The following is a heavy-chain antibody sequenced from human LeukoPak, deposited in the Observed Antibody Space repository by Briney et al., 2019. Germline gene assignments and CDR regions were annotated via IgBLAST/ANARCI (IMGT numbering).Heavy chain of an antibody. CDR3: ARGLN. Sequence: KPSETLSLTCAVYGGSFSRYYWSWIRQPPGKGLEWIGSFYYSGSTYYNPSLKSRVTISVDTSKNQFSLKLSSVTAADTAVYYCARGLNWGQGALVTVSS. CDR1: GGSFSRYY. CDR2: FYYSGST. V-gene: IGHV4-34*01. J-gene: IGHJ4*02.